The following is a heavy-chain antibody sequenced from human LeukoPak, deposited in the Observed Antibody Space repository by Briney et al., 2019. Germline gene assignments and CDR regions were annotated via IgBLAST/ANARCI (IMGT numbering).Heavy chain of an antibody. CDR1: GFTFSSYA. CDR3: AKVIDLWFGELIDY. CDR2: ISGSGGST. J-gene: IGHJ4*02. Sequence: GGSLRLSCAASGFTFSSYAMSWVRQAPGKGLEWVSAISGSGGSTYYADSVKGRFTISRDNSKNTLYLQMNSLRAEDTAVYYCAKVIDLWFGELIDYWGQGTLVTVSS. V-gene: IGHV3-23*01. D-gene: IGHD3-10*01.